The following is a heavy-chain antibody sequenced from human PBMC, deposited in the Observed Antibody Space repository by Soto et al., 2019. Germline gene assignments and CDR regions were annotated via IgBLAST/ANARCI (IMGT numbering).Heavy chain of an antibody. Sequence: GGSLRLSCAASGFTFSSYSMNWVRQAPGKGLEWVSSISSSSSYIYYADSVKGRFTISRDNAKNSLYLQMNSLRAEDTAVYYCARDRVYDLWSGYYAFDIWGQGTMVTVSS. CDR3: ARDRVYDLWSGYYAFDI. J-gene: IGHJ3*02. D-gene: IGHD3-3*01. CDR1: GFTFSSYS. CDR2: ISSSSSYI. V-gene: IGHV3-21*01.